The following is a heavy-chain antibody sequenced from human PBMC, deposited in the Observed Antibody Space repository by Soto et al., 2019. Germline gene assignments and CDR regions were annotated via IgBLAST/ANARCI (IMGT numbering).Heavy chain of an antibody. Sequence: GASLKVSCKASGYTFTSYYMHWVRQAPGQGLEWMGIINPSGGSTSYAQKFQGRVTMTRDTSTSTVYMELSSLRSEDTAVYYCARDRGYCSGGSCPRSYYYYGMDVWGQGTTVTVSS. CDR2: INPSGGST. V-gene: IGHV1-46*01. J-gene: IGHJ6*02. CDR1: GYTFTSYY. CDR3: ARDRGYCSGGSCPRSYYYYGMDV. D-gene: IGHD2-15*01.